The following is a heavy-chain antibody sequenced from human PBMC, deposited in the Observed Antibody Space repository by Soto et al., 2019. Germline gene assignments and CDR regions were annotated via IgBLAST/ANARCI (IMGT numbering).Heavy chain of an antibody. D-gene: IGHD3-22*01. CDR1: GGTFSSYS. Sequence: QVQLVQSGAEGKKPGSSVKVSCKASGGTFSSYSINWVRQAPGQGLGWMGGIIPFFGTANYGQDFQGRVTITADESTATASIELSSLTSDDTAVYFCARGGNATYYYEYSPPRAFDIWGQGTMVTVSS. V-gene: IGHV1-69*01. J-gene: IGHJ3*02. CDR3: ARGGNATYYYEYSPPRAFDI. CDR2: IIPFFGTA.